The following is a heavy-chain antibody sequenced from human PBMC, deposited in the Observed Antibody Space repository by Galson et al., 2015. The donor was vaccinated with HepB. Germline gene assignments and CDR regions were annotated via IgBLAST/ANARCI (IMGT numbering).Heavy chain of an antibody. CDR2: IDWDDDK. CDR3: ARLQLEMATTGGWFDP. D-gene: IGHD5-24*01. J-gene: IGHJ5*02. Sequence: PALVKPTQTLTLTCTFSGFSLSTSGMCVSWIRQPPGKALEWLARIDWDDDKYYSTSLKTRLTISKDTSKNQVVLTMTNMDPVDTATYYCARLQLEMATTGGWFDPWGQGTLVTVSS. V-gene: IGHV2-70*11. CDR1: GFSLSTSGMC.